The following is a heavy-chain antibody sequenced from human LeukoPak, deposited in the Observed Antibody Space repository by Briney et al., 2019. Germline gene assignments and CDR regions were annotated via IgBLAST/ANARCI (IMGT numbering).Heavy chain of an antibody. D-gene: IGHD2-2*01. CDR1: GFTFSSYS. CDR2: ISSSSSYI. V-gene: IGHV3-21*01. J-gene: IGHJ4*02. CDR3: ARESLPIVVVPAAIGY. Sequence: EGSLRLSCAASGFTFSSYSMNWVRQAPGKGLEWVSSISSSSSYIYYADSVKGRFTISRDNAKNSLYLQMNSLRAEDTAVYYCARESLPIVVVPAAIGYWGQGTLVTVSS.